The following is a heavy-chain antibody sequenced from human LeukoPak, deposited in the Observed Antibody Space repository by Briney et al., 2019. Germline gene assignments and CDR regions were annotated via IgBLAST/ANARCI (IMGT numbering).Heavy chain of an antibody. CDR2: IYHSGSA. Sequence: SETLSLTCAVSGGSISSGGYSWSWIRQPPGKGLEWIGYIYHSGSAYYNPSLKSRVTILVDRSKNQFSLKLSSVTAADTAVYYCARAYCGGDCYSPPDYWGQGTLVTVSS. CDR1: GGSISSGGYS. J-gene: IGHJ4*02. V-gene: IGHV4-30-2*01. D-gene: IGHD2-21*02. CDR3: ARAYCGGDCYSPPDY.